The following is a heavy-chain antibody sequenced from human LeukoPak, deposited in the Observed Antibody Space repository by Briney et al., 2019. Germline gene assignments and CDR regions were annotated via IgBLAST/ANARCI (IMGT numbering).Heavy chain of an antibody. D-gene: IGHD1-1*01. J-gene: IGHJ4*02. CDR1: GFIFSSHA. CDR2: IDISGGST. V-gene: IGHV3-23*01. Sequence: GGSLRLSCAASGFIFSSHAMCWVRQAPGKGLEWVSSIDISGGSTYYADSVQGRFTISRDNSKNTLYLQMNSLRAEDTALYYCANEVRPNDYWGQGTLVTVSS. CDR3: ANEVRPNDY.